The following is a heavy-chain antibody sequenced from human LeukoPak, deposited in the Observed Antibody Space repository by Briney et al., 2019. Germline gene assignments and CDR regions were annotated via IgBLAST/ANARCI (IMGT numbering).Heavy chain of an antibody. CDR1: GFTFSSYA. V-gene: IGHV3-23*01. CDR3: AKTQGDLRYFDWLPQGDYYGMDV. CDR2: ISGSGGST. Sequence: GGSLRLSCAASGFTFSSYAMSWVRQAPGKGLEWVSAISGSGGSTYYADSVKGRFTISRDNSKNTLYLQMNSLRAEDTAVYYCAKTQGDLRYFDWLPQGDYYGMDVWGQGTTVTVSS. D-gene: IGHD3-9*01. J-gene: IGHJ6*02.